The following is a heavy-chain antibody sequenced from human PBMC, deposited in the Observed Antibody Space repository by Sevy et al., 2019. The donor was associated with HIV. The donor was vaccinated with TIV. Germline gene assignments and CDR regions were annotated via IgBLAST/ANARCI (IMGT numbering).Heavy chain of an antibody. V-gene: IGHV3-74*01. CDR2: VNSDGSST. CDR1: GFTFSSYW. CDR3: ARGAAAGTFDY. J-gene: IGHJ4*02. Sequence: GGSLRLSCAASGFTFSSYWMHWVRQAPGKGLVWVSRVNSDGSSTSYAVSVKGRFTISRDNAKNTLYLQMNSLRAEDTAVYYCARGAAAGTFDYWGQGTLVTVSS. D-gene: IGHD6-13*01.